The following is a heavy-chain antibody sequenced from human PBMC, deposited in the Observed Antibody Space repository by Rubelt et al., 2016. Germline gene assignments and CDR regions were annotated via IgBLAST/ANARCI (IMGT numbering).Heavy chain of an antibody. D-gene: IGHD4/OR15-4a*01. J-gene: IGHJ4*02. V-gene: IGHV3-30*07. CDR3: ARDLSVPEDYGFDY. Sequence: GRFTISRDNSKNTLYLQMNSLRAEDTAVYYCARDLSVPEDYGFDYWGQGTLVTVSS.